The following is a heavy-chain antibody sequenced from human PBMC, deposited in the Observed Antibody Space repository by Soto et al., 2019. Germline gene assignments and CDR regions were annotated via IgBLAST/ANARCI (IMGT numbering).Heavy chain of an antibody. Sequence: AGGSLRLSCAASGFTFTRYSMNWVRQAPGKGLEWVSSISSTTNYIYYGDSMKGRFTISRDNAKNSLYLEMNSLRAEDTAVYHCARESEDLTSNFDYWGQGTLVTVSS. CDR3: ARESEDLTSNFDY. V-gene: IGHV3-21*06. CDR1: GFTFTRYS. CDR2: ISSTTNYI. J-gene: IGHJ4*02.